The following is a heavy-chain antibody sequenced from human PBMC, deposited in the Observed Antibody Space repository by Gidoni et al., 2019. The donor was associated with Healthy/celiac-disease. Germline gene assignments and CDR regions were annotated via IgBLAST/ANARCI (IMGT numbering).Heavy chain of an antibody. Sequence: QVQLVESGGGVVQPGRSPRLSCAASGFTFSSYGMHWVRQAPGKGLEWVAVISYDGSNKYYADSVKGRFTISRDNSKNTLYLQMNSLRAEDTAVYYCAKVARGSSSDYWGQGTLVTVSS. J-gene: IGHJ4*02. V-gene: IGHV3-30*18. CDR3: AKVARGSSSDY. CDR1: GFTFSSYG. D-gene: IGHD6-6*01. CDR2: ISYDGSNK.